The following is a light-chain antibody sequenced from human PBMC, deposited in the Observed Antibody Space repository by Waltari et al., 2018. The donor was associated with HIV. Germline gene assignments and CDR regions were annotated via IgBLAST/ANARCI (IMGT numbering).Light chain of an antibody. Sequence: HSVLTQPPSASGTPGQTVIIPCSGTTSNIANNDVTWYQHFPGSAPKPLIYMNNYRPSGVPDRFAGSRSGTSASLTISGLQIEDEAHYYCATWDDSLNGVFGAGTRLTVL. CDR3: ATWDDSLNGV. V-gene: IGLV1-44*01. J-gene: IGLJ3*02. CDR1: TSNIANND. CDR2: MNN.